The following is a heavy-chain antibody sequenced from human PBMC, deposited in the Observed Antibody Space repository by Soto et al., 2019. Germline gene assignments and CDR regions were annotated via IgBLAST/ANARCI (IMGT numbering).Heavy chain of an antibody. V-gene: IGHV1-18*04. J-gene: IGHJ4*02. Sequence: QVQLVQSGPEVKKPGASVKVSCKASGYTFTNHGISWVRQAPGQGLEWVGWISGYNANTKYAQKFQGRVTMSTDTSTNTAYMELSSLRSADKAEDYCAREFYPMAYYFEYRGQVTLVTVAA. CDR2: ISGYNANT. CDR1: GYTFTNHG. D-gene: IGHD3-10*01. CDR3: AREFYPMAYYFEY.